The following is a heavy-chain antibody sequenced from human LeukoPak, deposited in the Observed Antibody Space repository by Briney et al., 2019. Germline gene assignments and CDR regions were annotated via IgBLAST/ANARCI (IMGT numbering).Heavy chain of an antibody. D-gene: IGHD3-10*01. Sequence: GGSQRLSCAASGFTFSSYAMSWVRQAPGEGLEWVSAISGSGGSTYYADSVKGRFTISRDNSKNTLYLQMNSLRAEDTAVYYCAKGGYYGSGRLYGMDVWGKGTTVTVSS. CDR2: ISGSGGST. V-gene: IGHV3-23*01. J-gene: IGHJ6*04. CDR3: AKGGYYGSGRLYGMDV. CDR1: GFTFSSYA.